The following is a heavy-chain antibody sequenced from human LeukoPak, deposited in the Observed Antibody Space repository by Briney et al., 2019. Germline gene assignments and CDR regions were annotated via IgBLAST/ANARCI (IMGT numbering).Heavy chain of an antibody. D-gene: IGHD3-3*01. Sequence: ASVKVSCKVSGYTLTGLSMHWVLQSPGKGLEWMGGFDVAETDTIYAQKFQGRVTMTEDTSTDTAYMELNSLSSEDTAVYYCSSSGVEEWQGLHFWGQGTLVTVSS. V-gene: IGHV1-24*01. CDR3: SSSGVEEWQGLHF. CDR2: FDVAETDT. J-gene: IGHJ4*02. CDR1: GYTLTGLS.